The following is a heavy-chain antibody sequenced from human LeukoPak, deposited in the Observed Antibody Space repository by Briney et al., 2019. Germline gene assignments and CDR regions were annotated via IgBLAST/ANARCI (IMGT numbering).Heavy chain of an antibody. J-gene: IGHJ4*02. CDR2: INPNSGGT. D-gene: IGHD2-2*01. Sequence: GASVKVSCKASGYTFTGYYMHWVRQAPGQGLEWMGWINPNSGGTNYAQKFQGRVTMTRDTSISTAYMELSRLRSDDTAVYYCARVLIRASSSTSSPMAYWGQGTLVTVSS. CDR3: ARVLIRASSSTSSPMAY. CDR1: GYTFTGYY. V-gene: IGHV1-2*02.